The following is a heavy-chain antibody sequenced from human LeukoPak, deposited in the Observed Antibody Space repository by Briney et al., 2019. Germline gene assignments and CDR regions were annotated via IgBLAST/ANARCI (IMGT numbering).Heavy chain of an antibody. Sequence: SGATLAHPPKTLTLPWTFSGLSVSTNGVGVAWIRQPPGKALEWLALIYWDDDKHYRPPLKTRLTITKDTSKNQVVLTMTHMDRVDTATYYCAHLKRTYDYGSGSYSTLNWFEPWGQGTLVTVSS. CDR1: GLSVSTNGVG. CDR3: AHLKRTYDYGSGSYSTLNWFEP. V-gene: IGHV2-5*02. CDR2: IYWDDDK. J-gene: IGHJ5*02. D-gene: IGHD3-10*01.